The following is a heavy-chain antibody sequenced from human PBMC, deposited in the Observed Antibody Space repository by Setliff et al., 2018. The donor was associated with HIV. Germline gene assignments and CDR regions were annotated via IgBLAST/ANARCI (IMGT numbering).Heavy chain of an antibody. CDR1: GGSIRSHY. V-gene: IGHV4-59*11. CDR3: ARVVGTRAVDY. D-gene: IGHD2-21*02. J-gene: IGHJ4*02. Sequence: SETLSLTCTVSGGSIRSHYWSWIRQPPGKGLEWIGNIYYSGSTNYNPSLKSRVTISVDTSKNQFSLKLSSVTAADTAVYYCARVVGTRAVDYWGQGTLVTVSS. CDR2: IYYSGST.